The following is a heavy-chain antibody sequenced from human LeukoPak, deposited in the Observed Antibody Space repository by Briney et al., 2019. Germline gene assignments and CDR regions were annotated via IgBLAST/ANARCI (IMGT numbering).Heavy chain of an antibody. D-gene: IGHD2-15*01. J-gene: IGHJ1*01. V-gene: IGHV3-30*02. CDR2: IRYDGYNT. Sequence: GRSLRLSCAASGFTFSSYAMHWVRQAPGKGLEWVAFIRYDGYNTYYADSVKGRFTISRDNSKNTVYLQMNSLRPEDTAVYYCAKGSSVVAATPAEYFHHWGQGTLVTVSS. CDR1: GFTFSSYA. CDR3: AKGSSVVAATPAEYFHH.